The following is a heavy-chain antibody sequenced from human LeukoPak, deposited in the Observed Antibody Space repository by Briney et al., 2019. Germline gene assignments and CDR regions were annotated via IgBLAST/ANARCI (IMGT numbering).Heavy chain of an antibody. CDR3: ARISSWYVGYYFDY. J-gene: IGHJ4*02. V-gene: IGHV3-74*01. Sequence: GGSLRLSCAASGFTFSSYWKHWVRQAPGKGLVWVSRINSDGSSTSYADSVKGRFTISRDNAKNTLYLQMNSLRAEDTAVYYCARISSWYVGYYFDYWGQGTLVTVSS. D-gene: IGHD6-13*01. CDR2: INSDGSST. CDR1: GFTFSSYW.